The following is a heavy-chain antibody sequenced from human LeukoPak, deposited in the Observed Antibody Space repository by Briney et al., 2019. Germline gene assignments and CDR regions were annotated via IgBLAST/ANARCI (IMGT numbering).Heavy chain of an antibody. CDR2: IYHSGST. CDR1: GYSISSGYY. D-gene: IGHD6-6*01. CDR3: ARRAAARLLDY. J-gene: IGHJ4*02. Sequence: SETLSLTCAVSGYSISSGYYWGWTRQPPGKGLEWIGSIYHSGSTYYNPSLKSRVTISVDTSKNQFSLKLSSVTAADTAVYYCARRAAARLLDYWGQGTLVTVSS. V-gene: IGHV4-38-2*01.